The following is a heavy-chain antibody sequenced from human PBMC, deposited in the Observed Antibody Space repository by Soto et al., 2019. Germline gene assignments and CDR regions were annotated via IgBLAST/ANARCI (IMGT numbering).Heavy chain of an antibody. J-gene: IGHJ4*02. V-gene: IGHV4-61*01. D-gene: IGHD3-3*01. CDR1: GGSFKSGSYS. Sequence: QVQLQESGPGLVKPSETLSLTCTDSGGSFKSGSYSWSWIRQPPGKGLEWIGYVYHTGRTSYNPSHPRRLSISMDPSKNQFSLNLDAVTAADTAVYFCARDFAYFDSWGQGHLVTVSS. CDR3: ARDFAYFDS. CDR2: VYHTGRT.